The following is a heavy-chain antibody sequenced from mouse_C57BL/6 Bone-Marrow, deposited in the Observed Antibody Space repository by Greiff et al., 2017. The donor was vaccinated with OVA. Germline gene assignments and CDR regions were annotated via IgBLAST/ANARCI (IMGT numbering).Heavy chain of an antibody. CDR1: GYTFTSYD. V-gene: IGHV1-85*01. Sequence: VKLMESGPELVKPGASVKLSCKASGYTFTSYDINWVKQRPGQGLEWIGWIYPRDGSTKYNEKFKGKATLTVDTSSSTAYMELHSLTSEDSAVYFCARSEYYYGSSYWYFDVWGTGTTVTVSS. J-gene: IGHJ1*03. CDR2: IYPRDGST. D-gene: IGHD1-1*01. CDR3: ARSEYYYGSSYWYFDV.